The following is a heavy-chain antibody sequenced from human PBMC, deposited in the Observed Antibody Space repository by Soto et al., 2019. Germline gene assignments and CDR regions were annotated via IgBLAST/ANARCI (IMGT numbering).Heavy chain of an antibody. CDR1: GGSISSGGYY. Sequence: SETLSLTCTVSGGSISSGGYYWSWIRQHPGKGLEWIGYIYYSGSTYYNPSLKSRVTISVDTSKNQFSLKLSSVTAADTALYYCARHLDLYYDSSGQYFDYWGQGTLVTVSS. CDR2: IYYSGST. CDR3: ARHLDLYYDSSGQYFDY. J-gene: IGHJ4*02. V-gene: IGHV4-31*03. D-gene: IGHD3-22*01.